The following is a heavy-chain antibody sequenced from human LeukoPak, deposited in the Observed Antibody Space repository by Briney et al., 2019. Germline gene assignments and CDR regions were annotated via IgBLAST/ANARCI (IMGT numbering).Heavy chain of an antibody. V-gene: IGHV4-59*08. D-gene: IGHD5-18*01. J-gene: IGHJ5*02. CDR3: ARVDTAMGGFDP. Sequence: SETLSLTCTVSGGSISSYYWSWIRQPPGKGLEWIGYIYYSGSTNYNPSLKSRVTISVDTSKNQFSLRLSSVTAADTAVYYCARVDTAMGGFDPWGQGTLVTVSS. CDR1: GGSISSYY. CDR2: IYYSGST.